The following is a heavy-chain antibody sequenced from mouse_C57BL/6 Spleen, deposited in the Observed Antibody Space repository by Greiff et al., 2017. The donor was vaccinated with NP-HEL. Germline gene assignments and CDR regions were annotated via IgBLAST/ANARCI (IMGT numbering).Heavy chain of an antibody. Sequence: QVQLKQSGAELVRPGASVTLSCKASGYTFTDYEMHWVKQTPVHGLAWIGAIDPETGGTAYNQKFKGKAILTADKSSSTAYMELRSLTSEDSAVYYCTIYYGSSYNDWGQGTTLSVSS. CDR1: GYTFTDYE. V-gene: IGHV1-15*01. J-gene: IGHJ2*01. CDR3: TIYYGSSYND. D-gene: IGHD1-1*01. CDR2: IDPETGGT.